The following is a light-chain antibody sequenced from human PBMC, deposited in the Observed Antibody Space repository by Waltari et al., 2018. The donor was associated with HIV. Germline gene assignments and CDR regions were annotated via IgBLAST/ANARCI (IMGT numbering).Light chain of an antibody. V-gene: IGKV2-28*01. CDR2: LGS. J-gene: IGKJ2*01. CDR3: MQALQTPRT. CDR1: QSPEHRKGHYFYKY. Sequence: DIVMTQSPVSLTVTPGEPASISCSSSQSPEHRKGHYFYKYLDWYLQKPGQSPQLLIYLGSNRASGVPDRFSGSGSGTDCTLKISRVEAEDVGVYYCMQALQTPRTFGQGTKLEMK.